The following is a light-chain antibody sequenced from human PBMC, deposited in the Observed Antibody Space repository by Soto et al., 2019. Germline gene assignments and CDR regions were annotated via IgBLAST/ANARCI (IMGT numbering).Light chain of an antibody. J-gene: IGLJ3*02. V-gene: IGLV1-51*01. Sequence: QSVLTQPPSVSAAPGQKVTISCSGSSSNIGNNYVFWYQQPPRTAPKLLIFDNNKRPAGIPHRFSGSKAGTSATLGITGLQTGDEADYYCGTWDSSLGGWVFGGGTKLTVL. CDR3: GTWDSSLGGWV. CDR1: SSNIGNNY. CDR2: DNN.